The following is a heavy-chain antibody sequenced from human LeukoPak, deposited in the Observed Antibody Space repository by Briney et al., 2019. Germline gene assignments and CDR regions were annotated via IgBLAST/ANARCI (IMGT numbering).Heavy chain of an antibody. V-gene: IGHV3-73*01. Sequence: PGGSLRLSCAASGFTFSGSAMHWVRQASGKGLEWVGRIRSKANSYATAYVASVKGRFTISRDDSKNTAYLQMNSLKTEDTAVYYCTTGTGYPYYDSSGSEINAFDIWGQGTMVTVSS. CDR1: GFTFSGSA. J-gene: IGHJ3*02. CDR3: TTGTGYPYYDSSGSEINAFDI. CDR2: IRSKANSYAT. D-gene: IGHD3-22*01.